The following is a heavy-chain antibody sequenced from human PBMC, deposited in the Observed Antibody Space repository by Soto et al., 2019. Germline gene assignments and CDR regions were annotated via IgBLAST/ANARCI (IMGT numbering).Heavy chain of an antibody. CDR3: ARHLTIFGVVTYYHYMDV. Sequence: PSGTLSLTSTVCSGSISSYDWSWIRKHPGKGLEWIGYIYYSGSTYYNPSLKSRVTISVDTSKNQFSLKLSSVTAADTAVYYCARHLTIFGVVTYYHYMDVWGKGTTVTVSS. D-gene: IGHD3-3*01. J-gene: IGHJ6*03. CDR1: SGSISSYD. CDR2: IYYSGST. V-gene: IGHV4-59*04.